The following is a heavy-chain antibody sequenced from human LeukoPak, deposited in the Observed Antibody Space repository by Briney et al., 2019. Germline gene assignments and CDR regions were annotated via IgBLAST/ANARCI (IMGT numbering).Heavy chain of an antibody. CDR2: ISSNGGST. CDR3: ARVRYPIVVVPAAKKGDYYMDV. V-gene: IGHV3-64*01. J-gene: IGHJ6*03. CDR1: GFTFSYYT. D-gene: IGHD2-2*01. Sequence: GGSLRLSCAASGFTFSYYTMNWVRQAPGKGLEYVSAISSNGGSTYYANSVKGRFTISRDNSKNTLYLQMGSLRAEDMAVYYCARVRYPIVVVPAAKKGDYYMDVWGKGTTVTISS.